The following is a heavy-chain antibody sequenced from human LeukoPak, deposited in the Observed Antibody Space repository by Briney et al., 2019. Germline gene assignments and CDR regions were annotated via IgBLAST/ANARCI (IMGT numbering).Heavy chain of an antibody. CDR1: GGSFSGYY. J-gene: IGHJ1*01. CDR2: IYHSGST. D-gene: IGHD3-22*01. Sequence: SETLSLTCAVYGGSFSGYYWSWIRQPPGKGLEWIGSIYHSGSTYYNPSLQSRVTISVDTSKNQFSLKLRSVTAADTAVYYCARVVQSTDSSGFYLPEYFQHWGQGTLVTVSS. V-gene: IGHV4-34*01. CDR3: ARVVQSTDSSGFYLPEYFQH.